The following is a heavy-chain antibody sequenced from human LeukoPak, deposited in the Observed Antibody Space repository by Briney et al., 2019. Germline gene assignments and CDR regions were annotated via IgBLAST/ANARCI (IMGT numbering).Heavy chain of an antibody. Sequence: GASVKVSCKASGYTFTYRYLHWVRQAPGQALEWMGWITPFNGNTNYAQKFQDRVTITRDRSMSTAYMELSSLRSEDTAMYYCASSLGATREDPPLDYWGQGTLVTVSS. CDR1: GYTFTYRY. V-gene: IGHV1-45*02. J-gene: IGHJ4*02. CDR2: ITPFNGNT. D-gene: IGHD1-26*01. CDR3: ASSLGATREDPPLDY.